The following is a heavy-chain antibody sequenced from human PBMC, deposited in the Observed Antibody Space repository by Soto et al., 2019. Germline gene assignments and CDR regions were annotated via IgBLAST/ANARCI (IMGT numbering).Heavy chain of an antibody. CDR3: ARETLRDAIDI. CDR1: GFDFRSYE. CDR2: IRANDESI. Sequence: VGSLRPSCVASGFDFRSYEMNWVRQAPGKGLEWVSNIRANDESIYYADSVKGRVSVSRDNAKNSLFLEMNSLRVDDTAVYYCARETLRDAIDIWGQRTMVTVSS. V-gene: IGHV3-48*03. J-gene: IGHJ3*02.